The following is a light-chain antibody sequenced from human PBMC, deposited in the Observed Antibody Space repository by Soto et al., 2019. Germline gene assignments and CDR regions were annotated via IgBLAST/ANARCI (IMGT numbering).Light chain of an antibody. CDR3: QQYGSSPWT. V-gene: IGKV3-20*01. CDR2: GAY. Sequence: VLTQSPGTLSLSPGERSTLSGLASQSVSSSYLAWYQQKPGQAPRLLMYGAYSRATGIPERFSGSGSGTDFTLTISRLEPEDFAVYYCQQYGSSPWTVGQGTQVEIK. J-gene: IGKJ1*01. CDR1: QSVSSSY.